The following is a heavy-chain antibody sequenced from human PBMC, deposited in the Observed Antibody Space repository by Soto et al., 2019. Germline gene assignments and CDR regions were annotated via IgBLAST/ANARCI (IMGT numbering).Heavy chain of an antibody. CDR3: ARAPLTIFGVMVEP. J-gene: IGHJ5*02. V-gene: IGHV1-18*01. CDR2: ISAYNGNT. D-gene: IGHD3-3*01. Sequence: ASVKVSCKASGYTFTSYGISWVRQAPGQGLEWMGWISAYNGNTNYAQKLQGRVTMTTDTSTSTAYMELRSLRSDDTAAYYCARAPLTIFGVMVEPPGQGTLVTVSS. CDR1: GYTFTSYG.